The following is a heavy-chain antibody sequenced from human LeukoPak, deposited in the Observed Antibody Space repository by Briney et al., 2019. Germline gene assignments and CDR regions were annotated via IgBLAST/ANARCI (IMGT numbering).Heavy chain of an antibody. J-gene: IGHJ6*03. Sequence: PGGSLRLSCAASGFTFSSYGMLWVRQAPGKGLEWVAFIRYDESNKYYADSVKGRFTISRDNSKNTLYLQMNSLRAEDTAVYYCAKTVGTKYYYYYMDVWGKGTTVTVSS. CDR2: IRYDESNK. V-gene: IGHV3-30*02. CDR1: GFTFSSYG. CDR3: AKTVGTKYYYYYMDV. D-gene: IGHD1-26*01.